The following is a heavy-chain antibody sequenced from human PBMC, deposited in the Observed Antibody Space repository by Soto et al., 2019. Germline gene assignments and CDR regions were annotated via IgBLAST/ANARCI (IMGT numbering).Heavy chain of an antibody. CDR1: GSSLSGHY. Sequence: PSETLSLTCTVSGSSLSGHYWSWMRQPPGKGLECIGYIYYGGSTNYNPSLKSRVTISVDTSKTQFSLELSSVTAADTAVYYCARDLNISADWNGSWFDPWGQGTLVTVSS. V-gene: IGHV4-59*11. J-gene: IGHJ5*02. CDR3: ARDLNISADWNGSWFDP. CDR2: IYYGGST. D-gene: IGHD1-1*01.